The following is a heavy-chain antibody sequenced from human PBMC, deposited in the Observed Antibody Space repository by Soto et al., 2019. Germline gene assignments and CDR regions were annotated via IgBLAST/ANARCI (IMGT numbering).Heavy chain of an antibody. CDR2: INPNSGGT. D-gene: IGHD1-26*01. Sequence: ASVKVSCKASGYTFTGYYMHWVRQAPGQGLEWMGWINPNSGGTNYAQKFQGWVTMTRDTSISTAYMELSRLRSDDTAVYYCASGGTGATNTRYYYCMDRWGKESTFTIAS. J-gene: IGHJ6*03. CDR1: GYTFTGYY. V-gene: IGHV1-2*04. CDR3: ASGGTGATNTRYYYCMDR.